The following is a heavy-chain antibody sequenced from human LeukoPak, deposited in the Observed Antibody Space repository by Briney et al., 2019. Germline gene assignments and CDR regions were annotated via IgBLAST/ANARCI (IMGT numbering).Heavy chain of an antibody. Sequence: ASVKVSCKASGYTFTSYGISWVRQAPGQGLEWMGWISTYNGRTIYAQKLQGRVTMTIDTSTSTAYMDLRSLRSDDTAIYYCARDGFRRDDYNSGLDYWGQGTLVTVSS. CDR2: ISTYNGRT. D-gene: IGHD5-24*01. J-gene: IGHJ4*02. V-gene: IGHV1-18*01. CDR1: GYTFTSYG. CDR3: ARDGFRRDDYNSGLDY.